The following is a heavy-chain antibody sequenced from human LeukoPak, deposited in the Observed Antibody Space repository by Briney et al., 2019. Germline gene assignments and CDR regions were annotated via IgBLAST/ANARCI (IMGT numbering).Heavy chain of an antibody. CDR1: GFXFSSYA. V-gene: IGHV3-30-3*01. CDR2: ISYDGSNK. D-gene: IGHD3-9*01. J-gene: IGHJ4*02. CDR3: GMGGGSYDILTGDYKPHDY. Sequence: PGGSLRLSCAASGFXFSSYAMHWVRQAPGKGLEWVAVISYDGSNKYYADSVKGRFTISRDNSKNTLYLQMNSLRAEDTAVYYCGMGGGSYDILTGDYKPHDYWGQGTLVTVSS.